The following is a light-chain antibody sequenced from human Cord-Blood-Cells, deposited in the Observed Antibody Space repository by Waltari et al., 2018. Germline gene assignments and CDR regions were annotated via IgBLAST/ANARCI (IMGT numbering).Light chain of an antibody. V-gene: IGLV2-23*01. CDR2: EGS. J-gene: IGLJ2*01. Sequence: SVSGSPGQSITISCTGTSRDVGSYNLVSWYQQHPGKAPKLMIYEGSKRPSGVSNRFSGSKSGNTASLTISGLQAEDEADYYCCSYAGSSTLVFGGGTKLTVL. CDR1: SRDVGSYNL. CDR3: CSYAGSSTLV.